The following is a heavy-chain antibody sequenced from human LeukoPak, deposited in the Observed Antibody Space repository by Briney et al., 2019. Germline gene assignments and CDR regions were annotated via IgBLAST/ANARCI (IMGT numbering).Heavy chain of an antibody. CDR2: IHYSGST. CDR1: GASISSHY. J-gene: IGHJ5*02. Sequence: SETLSLTCSVSGASISSHYWSWIRQPPGKGLEWIGYIHYSGSTNCNPSLKSRVTISLDTSKNQFSLKLTSVTAADTAVYYCARYVATISNWFDPWGQGTLVTVSS. CDR3: ARYVATISNWFDP. V-gene: IGHV4-59*11. D-gene: IGHD5-12*01.